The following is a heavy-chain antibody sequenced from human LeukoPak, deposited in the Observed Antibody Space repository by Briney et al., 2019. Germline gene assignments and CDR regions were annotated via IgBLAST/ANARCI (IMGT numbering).Heavy chain of an antibody. J-gene: IGHJ6*03. CDR3: AMSSVPHYYYNYYMDV. CDR2: IYYSGST. V-gene: IGHV4-59*01. CDR1: GGSISNYY. D-gene: IGHD3-22*01. Sequence: SETLSLTCTVSGGSISNYYWTWIRQPPGKGLEWIGYIYYSGSTNYNPSLKSRVTISVDTSKNQFSLKLSSVTAADTAVYYCAMSSVPHYYYNYYMDVWGKGTTVTVSS.